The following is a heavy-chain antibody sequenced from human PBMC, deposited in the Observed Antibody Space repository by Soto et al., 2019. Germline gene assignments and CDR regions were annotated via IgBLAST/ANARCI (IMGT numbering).Heavy chain of an antibody. CDR2: PYYSGST. J-gene: IGHJ5*01. CDR3: ARVGHYSGSATRFGWFDS. CDR1: GGSVSSDDHS. V-gene: IGHV4-30-2*01. D-gene: IGHD3-10*01. Sequence: SETLSLTCAVSGGSVSSDDHSWTWIRQPPGKGLEWIGFPYYSGSTSYNPSLKSRVTISVDTSKNQFSLKLSFVTAADTAVYYFARVGHYSGSATRFGWFDSWGQGTLVTVSS.